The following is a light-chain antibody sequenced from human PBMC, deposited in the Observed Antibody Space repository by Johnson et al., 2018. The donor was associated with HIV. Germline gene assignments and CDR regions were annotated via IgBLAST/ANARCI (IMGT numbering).Light chain of an antibody. CDR3: GTWDSSLRGV. CDR1: SSNIGNNS. V-gene: IGLV1-51*02. CDR2: EKN. J-gene: IGLJ1*01. Sequence: QSVLTQPPSVSAAPGQTVTIPCSGNSSNIGNNSVSWYQQLPGTAPKLLIYEKNKRPSGIPDRFSASKSGTSATLGITGLQTGDEADYYCGTWDSSLRGVFGTGTKVTVL.